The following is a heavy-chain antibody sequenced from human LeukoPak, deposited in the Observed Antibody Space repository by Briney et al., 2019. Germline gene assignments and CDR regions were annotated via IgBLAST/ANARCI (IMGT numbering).Heavy chain of an antibody. J-gene: IGHJ4*02. D-gene: IGHD3-3*01. V-gene: IGHV4-34*01. Sequence: KPSETPSPTCAVYGGSFSGYYWSWIRQPPGKGLEWIGEINHSGSTNYNPSLKSRVTISVDTSKNQFSLKLSSVTAADTAVYYCAREIWSGYSGDYWGQGTLVTVSS. CDR1: GGSFSGYY. CDR3: AREIWSGYSGDY. CDR2: INHSGST.